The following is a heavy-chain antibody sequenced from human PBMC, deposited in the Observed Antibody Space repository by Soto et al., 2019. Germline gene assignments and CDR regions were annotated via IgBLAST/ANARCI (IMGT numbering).Heavy chain of an antibody. Sequence: QVQLVESGGGVVQPGRSLGLSCAASGFTFSNYGMHWVRQAPGKGLEWVAVISYDGSNNYCADSVKGRFTFSRDNSENTLYLHMNNLRPEDTAVYYCAKDLAVAGTGGNAFDIWGQGTTVTVSS. V-gene: IGHV3-30*18. J-gene: IGHJ3*02. CDR1: GFTFSNYG. CDR2: ISYDGSNN. D-gene: IGHD6-19*01. CDR3: AKDLAVAGTGGNAFDI.